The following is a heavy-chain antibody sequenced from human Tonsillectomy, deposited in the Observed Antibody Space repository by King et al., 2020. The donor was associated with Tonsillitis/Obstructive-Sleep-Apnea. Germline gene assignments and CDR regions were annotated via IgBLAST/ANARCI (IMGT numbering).Heavy chain of an antibody. V-gene: IGHV4-61*01. CDR1: GGSVSSGIYY. CDR3: ARGHTGHYYYYYMDV. Sequence: QLQESGPGLVKPSETLSLTCTVSGGSVSSGIYYWGWIRQPPGKGLEWIGYIYYSGSTNYNPSLKSRVTISVDTSKNQLSLNLTSVTAADTAVYYCARGHTGHYYYYYMDVWGKGTTVTVSS. J-gene: IGHJ6*03. CDR2: IYYSGST. D-gene: IGHD1-14*01.